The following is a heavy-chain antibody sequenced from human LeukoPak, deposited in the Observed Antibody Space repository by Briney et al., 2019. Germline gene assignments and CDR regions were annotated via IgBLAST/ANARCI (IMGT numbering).Heavy chain of an antibody. CDR3: ARDGDGYNYSDY. Sequence: TSQTLSLTCNVSGGSISSSSYYWGWSRQPPGKGLVWIGSIYYSGSTYYDPSLKSRVTISVDTSKNQFSLKLSSVTAADTAVYYCARDGDGYNYSDYWGQGTLVTVSS. CDR1: GGSISSSSYY. D-gene: IGHD5-24*01. CDR2: IYYSGST. V-gene: IGHV4-39*07. J-gene: IGHJ4*02.